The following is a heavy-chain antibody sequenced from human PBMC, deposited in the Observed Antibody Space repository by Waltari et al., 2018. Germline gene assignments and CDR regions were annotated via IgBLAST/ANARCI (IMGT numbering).Heavy chain of an antibody. CDR1: GFTFSRYW. CDR2: ISSDGSST. J-gene: IGHJ6*02. V-gene: IGHV3-74*01. CDR3: ARVATKTYSSPVPGRPYYYGMDV. Sequence: EEQLVESGGGLAQPGESLRLSCAASGFTFSRYWMAWVRQAPAKGLVWVSRISSDGSSTTYADSVKGRFTISRDNAKNTLYVQMNRLRAEDTAVYHCARVATKTYSSPVPGRPYYYGMDVWGQGTTVTVSS. D-gene: IGHD3-22*01.